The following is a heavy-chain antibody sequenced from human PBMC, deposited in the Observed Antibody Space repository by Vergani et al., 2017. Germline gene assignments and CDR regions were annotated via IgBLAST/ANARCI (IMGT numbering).Heavy chain of an antibody. CDR3: ARGPQRRSLRAFDI. CDR1: GGSISSSSYY. Sequence: QLQLQESGPGLVKPSETLSLTCTVSGGSISSSSYYWGWIRQPPGKGLEWIGSIYYSGSTYYNPSLKSRVTISVDTSKNQFSLKLSSVTAADTAVYYCARGPQRRSLRAFDIWGQGTMVTVSS. V-gene: IGHV4-39*01. J-gene: IGHJ3*02. D-gene: IGHD2-2*01. CDR2: IYYSGST.